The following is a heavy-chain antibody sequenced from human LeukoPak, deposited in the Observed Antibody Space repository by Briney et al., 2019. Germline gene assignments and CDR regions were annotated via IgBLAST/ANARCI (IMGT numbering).Heavy chain of an antibody. Sequence: PSQTLSLTCTVSGGSISSGGYYWSWIRQHPGKGLEWIGYIYYSGTYYNPSLKSRVTISVDTSKNQFSLKLSSVTAADTAVYYCAREYGGNSGLYYFDYWGQGTLVTVSS. D-gene: IGHD4-23*01. CDR1: GGSISSGGYY. V-gene: IGHV4-31*03. CDR3: AREYGGNSGLYYFDY. CDR2: IYYSGT. J-gene: IGHJ4*02.